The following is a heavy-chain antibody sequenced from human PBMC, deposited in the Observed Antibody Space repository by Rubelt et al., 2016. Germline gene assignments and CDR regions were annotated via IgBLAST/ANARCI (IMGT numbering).Heavy chain of an antibody. CDR1: GGSISSSSYY. D-gene: IGHD6-13*01. CDR2: IYYSGGT. CDR3: AVLAGYSSSTFDY. Sequence: QVQLQESGPGLVKPSETLSLTCTVSGGSISSSSYYWGWIRQPPGKGLEWIGSIYYSGGTYYHPSLKSRATYSGDTSKNQFSLKLSSGTAADTAVYYCAVLAGYSSSTFDYWGQGTLVTVSS. J-gene: IGHJ4*02. V-gene: IGHV4-39*07.